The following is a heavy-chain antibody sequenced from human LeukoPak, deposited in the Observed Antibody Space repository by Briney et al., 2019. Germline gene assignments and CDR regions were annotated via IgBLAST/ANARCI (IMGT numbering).Heavy chain of an antibody. CDR1: GYSFTNYW. CDR3: ARRGITDRFFDY. J-gene: IGHJ4*02. Sequence: TGESLKISCKGSGYSFTNYWIVWVRQMAGKGLEWMGIIYSGDSDHRYSPSFQGQVTISADKSISTAYLQWSSLKASDTAMYYCARRGITDRFFDYWGQGTLVTVSS. V-gene: IGHV5-51*01. D-gene: IGHD1-20*01. CDR2: IYSGDSDH.